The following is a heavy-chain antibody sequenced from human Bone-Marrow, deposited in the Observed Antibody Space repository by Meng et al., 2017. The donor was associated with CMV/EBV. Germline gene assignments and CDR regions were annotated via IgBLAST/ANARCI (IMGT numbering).Heavy chain of an antibody. V-gene: IGHV3-7*01. J-gene: IGHJ6*02. Sequence: GESLKISCAASGFTFSSYWMSWVRQAPGKGLEWVANIKQDGSEKYYVDSVKGRFTISRENAKNSLYLQMNSLRAGDTAVYYCARGGPLYDFWSGYYYGMDVWGQGTTVTVSS. CDR1: GFTFSSYW. D-gene: IGHD3-3*01. CDR3: ARGGPLYDFWSGYYYGMDV. CDR2: IKQDGSEK.